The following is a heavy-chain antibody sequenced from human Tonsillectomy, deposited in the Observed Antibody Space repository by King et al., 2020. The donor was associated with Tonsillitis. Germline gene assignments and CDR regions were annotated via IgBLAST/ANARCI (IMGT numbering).Heavy chain of an antibody. J-gene: IGHJ6*02. Sequence: VQLVESGGGLVQPGGSLRLSCAASGFTFSSYDMHWVRQATGKGLEWVSAIGTAGDTYYPGSVKGRFPISRENAKNSLYLQMNSLRAVDTAVYYCARDQSGTGWMDVWGQGTTVTVSS. CDR2: IGTAGDT. D-gene: IGHD3/OR15-3a*01. V-gene: IGHV3-13*01. CDR1: GFTFSSYD. CDR3: ARDQSGTGWMDV.